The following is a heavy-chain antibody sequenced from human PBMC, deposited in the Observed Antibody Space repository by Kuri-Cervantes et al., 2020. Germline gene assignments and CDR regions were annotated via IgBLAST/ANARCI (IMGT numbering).Heavy chain of an antibody. J-gene: IGHJ4*02. CDR2: INPSGGST. Sequence: ASVKVSCKASGYTLTSYYMHWVRQAPGQGLEWMGIINPSGGSTSYAQKFQGRVTMTRDTSTSTVYMELSSLRSEDTAVYYCAREGPMKWRTKDKNLQLLVYWGQGTLVTVSS. CDR3: AREGPMKWRTKDKNLQLLVY. D-gene: IGHD2-15*01. CDR1: GYTLTSYY. V-gene: IGHV1-46*01.